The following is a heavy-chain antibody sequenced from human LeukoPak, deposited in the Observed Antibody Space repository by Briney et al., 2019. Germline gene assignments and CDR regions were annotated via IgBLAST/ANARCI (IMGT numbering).Heavy chain of an antibody. CDR2: IKEDGSVK. Sequence: GGSLRLSCTASGFTFSSHWMTWVRQPPGKGLEWVANIKEDGSVKYYVDSVKGRFTISRDNTKDALYLQMNSLRADDTAVYFCARDSTWRLDYWGQGTLITVSS. D-gene: IGHD5-12*01. CDR1: GFTFSSHW. CDR3: ARDSTWRLDY. J-gene: IGHJ4*02. V-gene: IGHV3-7*03.